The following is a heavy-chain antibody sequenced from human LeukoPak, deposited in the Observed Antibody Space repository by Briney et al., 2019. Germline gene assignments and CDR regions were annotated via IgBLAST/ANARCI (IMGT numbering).Heavy chain of an antibody. V-gene: IGHV1-2*02. Sequence: ASVKVSCKASGYTFTSYYMHWVRQAPGQGLEWMGWINPNSGGTNYAQKFQGRVTMTRDTSISTAYMELSRLRSDDTAVYYCASYWFGELAPTTGYGMDVWGQGTTVTVSS. CDR1: GYTFTSYY. D-gene: IGHD3-10*01. CDR3: ASYWFGELAPTTGYGMDV. J-gene: IGHJ6*02. CDR2: INPNSGGT.